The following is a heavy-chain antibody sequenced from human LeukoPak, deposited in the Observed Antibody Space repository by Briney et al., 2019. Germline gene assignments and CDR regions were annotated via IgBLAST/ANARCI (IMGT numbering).Heavy chain of an antibody. D-gene: IGHD2-15*01. V-gene: IGHV3-23*01. Sequence: QPGGSLRLSCAASGFTFSSYAMSWVRQAPGEGLEWVSGLSCSGGSTYYGDSVKGRFTISRDNSKNTLYLQMDSLRAEDTAVYYCAKVVGGIFDNWGQGTLVTVSS. CDR3: AKVVGGIFDN. J-gene: IGHJ4*02. CDR1: GFTFSSYA. CDR2: LSCSGGST.